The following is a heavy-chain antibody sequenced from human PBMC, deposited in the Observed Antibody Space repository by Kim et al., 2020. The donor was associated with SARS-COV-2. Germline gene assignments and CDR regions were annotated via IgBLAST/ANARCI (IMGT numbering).Heavy chain of an antibody. Sequence: ASVKVSCKASGYTFTSYGISWVRQAPGQGLEWMGWISAYNGNTNYAQKLQGRVTMTTDTSTSTAYMELRSLRSDDTAVYYCAREGLAAAGGAHYYYYYGMDVWGQGTTVTVSS. J-gene: IGHJ6*02. CDR3: AREGLAAAGGAHYYYYYGMDV. D-gene: IGHD6-13*01. CDR1: GYTFTSYG. CDR2: ISAYNGNT. V-gene: IGHV1-18*01.